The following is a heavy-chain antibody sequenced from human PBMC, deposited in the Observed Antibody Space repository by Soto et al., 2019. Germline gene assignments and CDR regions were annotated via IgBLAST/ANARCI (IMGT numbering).Heavy chain of an antibody. CDR3: ARHVSVPAATYYFDY. J-gene: IGHJ4*02. D-gene: IGHD2-2*01. V-gene: IGHV4-39*01. CDR2: IYYSGST. CDR1: GGSISSSSYY. Sequence: SETLSLTCTVSGGSISSSSYYWGWIRQPPGKGLEWIGSIYYSGSTYYNPSLKSRVTISVDTSKNQFSLKLSSVTAADTAVYYCARHVSVPAATYYFDYWGQGTLVTVSS.